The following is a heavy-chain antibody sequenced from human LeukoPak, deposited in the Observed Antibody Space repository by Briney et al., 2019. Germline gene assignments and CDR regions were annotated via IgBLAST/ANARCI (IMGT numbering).Heavy chain of an antibody. CDR2: MNPNSGNT. V-gene: IGHV1-8*01. J-gene: IGHJ6*03. CDR3: ARTPIFGVVIDYYYYMDV. D-gene: IGHD3-3*01. CDR1: GYTFTSYD. Sequence: ASVKVSCKASGYTFTSYDINWVRQATGQGLEWMGWMNPNSGNTGYAQKFQGRVTMTRNTSISTAYMELSSLRSEDTAVYYCARTPIFGVVIDYYYYMDVWGKGTTVTVSS.